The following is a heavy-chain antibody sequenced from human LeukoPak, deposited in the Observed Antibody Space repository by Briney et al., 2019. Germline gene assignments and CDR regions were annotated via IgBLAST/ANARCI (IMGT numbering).Heavy chain of an antibody. V-gene: IGHV3-73*01. D-gene: IGHD2-2*01. CDR3: TRGSTYGTFDY. Sequence: GGSLRLSCAASGFTFSGSTIHWVRQASGKGLEWVGHIRSKANNYATEYAASLKGRFTISRDDSKNTAFLQMNSLKTEDTAVYYCTRGSTYGTFDYWGPGNPGHRLL. J-gene: IGHJ4*02. CDR1: GFTFSGST. CDR2: IRSKANNYAT.